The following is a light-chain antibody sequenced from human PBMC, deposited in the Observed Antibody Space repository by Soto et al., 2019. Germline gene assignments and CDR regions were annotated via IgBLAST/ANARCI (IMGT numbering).Light chain of an antibody. J-gene: IGKJ5*01. V-gene: IGKV1-5*03. Sequence: DIQMTQSPSILSASVGDRVTITCRASQSISSWLAWYQQKPGKAPNLLIYKASHLENGVPSRFSGSGSGTDFTLTINSLEPEDFAVYYCQQRSNWPSITFGQGTRLRL. CDR3: QQRSNWPSIT. CDR2: KAS. CDR1: QSISSW.